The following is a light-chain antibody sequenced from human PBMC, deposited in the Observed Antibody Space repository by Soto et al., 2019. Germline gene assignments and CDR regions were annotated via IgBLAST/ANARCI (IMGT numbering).Light chain of an antibody. V-gene: IGKV3-11*01. Sequence: IVLTQSPATLSSSPGESATLSCRASQSVSSYLAWYQQKPGQAPTLLIYDASNRATGIPARFSGSGSGTDFTLTISSLEPEDFSVDYCQQRSNWPPTFGPGTKVDIK. CDR1: QSVSSY. J-gene: IGKJ3*01. CDR2: DAS. CDR3: QQRSNWPPT.